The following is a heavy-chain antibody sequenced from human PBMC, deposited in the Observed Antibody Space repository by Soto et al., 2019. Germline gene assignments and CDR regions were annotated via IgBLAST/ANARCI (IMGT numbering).Heavy chain of an antibody. Sequence: SGPTLVNPTQTLTLTCTFSGFSLSTSGVGVGWIRQPPGKALEWLALIYWDDDKRYSPSLKSRLTITKDTSKNQVVLTMTNMDPVDTATYYCAEVVPIFGFRGSWLDPWGQGTLVTVSS. CDR3: AEVVPIFGFRGSWLDP. D-gene: IGHD3-3*01. CDR2: IYWDDDK. V-gene: IGHV2-5*02. CDR1: GFSLSTSGVG. J-gene: IGHJ5*02.